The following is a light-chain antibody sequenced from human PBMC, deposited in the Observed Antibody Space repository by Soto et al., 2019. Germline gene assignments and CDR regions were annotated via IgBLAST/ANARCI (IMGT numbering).Light chain of an antibody. CDR1: QNITKF. Sequence: DIQMTQSPSSLSASVGERVSVTCRTSQNITKFLNWYQEKPGKAPKVLIYVTSNLENGVPSRFSGSGSGTHFTLSISSLQPEDFATYYCQQTFSAPGTFGPGTRVEVK. V-gene: IGKV1-39*01. J-gene: IGKJ1*01. CDR2: VTS. CDR3: QQTFSAPGT.